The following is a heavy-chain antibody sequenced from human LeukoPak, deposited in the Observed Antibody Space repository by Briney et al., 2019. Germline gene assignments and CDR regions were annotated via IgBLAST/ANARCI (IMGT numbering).Heavy chain of an antibody. Sequence: GGSLRLSCAASGFTVSSNYMSWVRQAPGKGLEWGSVIYSGGSTYYADSVKGRFTISRDNSKNTLYLQMNSLRAEDTAVYYCARVSRGAARSKGFYYYYYMDVWGKGTTVTVSS. J-gene: IGHJ6*03. V-gene: IGHV3-53*01. D-gene: IGHD6-6*01. CDR3: ARVSRGAARSKGFYYYYYMDV. CDR1: GFTVSSNY. CDR2: IYSGGST.